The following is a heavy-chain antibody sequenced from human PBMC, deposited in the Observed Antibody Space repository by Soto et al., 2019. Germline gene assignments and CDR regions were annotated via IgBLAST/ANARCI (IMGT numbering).Heavy chain of an antibody. Sequence: LRLSCSASGFTFSSYSMNWVRQAPGKGRECVSSISSSSSYIYYADSVKGRFTISRDNAKNSLYLQMNSLRAEDTAGYYCASLGDSGYDDDDFDIWGQVPMVTFSS. J-gene: IGHJ3*02. CDR1: GFTFSSYS. CDR2: ISSSSSYI. D-gene: IGHD5-12*01. V-gene: IGHV3-21*01. CDR3: ASLGDSGYDDDDFDI.